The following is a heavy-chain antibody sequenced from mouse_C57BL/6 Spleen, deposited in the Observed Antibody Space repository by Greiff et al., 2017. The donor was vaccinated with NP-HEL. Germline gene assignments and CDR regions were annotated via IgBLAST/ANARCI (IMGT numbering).Heavy chain of an antibody. Sequence: EVQLQQSGPGLVKPSQSLSLTCSVTGYSITSGYYWNWIRQFPGNKLEWMGYISYDGSNNYNPSLKNRISITRDTSKNQFFLKLNSVTTEDTATYYCAREGSNWYFDVWGTGTTVTVSS. J-gene: IGHJ1*03. V-gene: IGHV3-6*01. CDR2: ISYDGSN. CDR1: GYSITSGYY. CDR3: AREGSNWYFDV. D-gene: IGHD1-1*01.